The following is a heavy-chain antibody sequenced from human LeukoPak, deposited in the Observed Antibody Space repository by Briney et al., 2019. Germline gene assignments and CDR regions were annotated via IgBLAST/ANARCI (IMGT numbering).Heavy chain of an antibody. Sequence: PGRSLRLSCAASGFAFSSYGMHWVRQAPGKGLEWVAVISYDGSKKYYADSVKGRFTISRDNSKNTLYLQMNSLRAEDTAVYYCANPRNPYYYGPHAFDIWGQGTMVTVSS. CDR1: GFAFSSYG. CDR3: ANPRNPYYYGPHAFDI. V-gene: IGHV3-30*04. J-gene: IGHJ3*02. CDR2: ISYDGSKK. D-gene: IGHD3-10*01.